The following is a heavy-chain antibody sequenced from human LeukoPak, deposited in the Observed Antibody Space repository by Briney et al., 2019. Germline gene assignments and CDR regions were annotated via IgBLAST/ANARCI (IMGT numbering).Heavy chain of an antibody. D-gene: IGHD1-26*01. V-gene: IGHV3-11*01. CDR1: GFTFSDYY. CDR2: ISSSGSTI. J-gene: IGHJ6*03. CDR3: ARGGIVGATKYYYYMDV. Sequence: GGSLRLSCAASGFTFSDYYMTWIPQAPGKGLEWVSYISSSGSTIYYADSVKGRFTISRDNAKNSLYLQMNSLRAEDTAGYYCARGGIVGATKYYYYMDVWGKGTTVTVSS.